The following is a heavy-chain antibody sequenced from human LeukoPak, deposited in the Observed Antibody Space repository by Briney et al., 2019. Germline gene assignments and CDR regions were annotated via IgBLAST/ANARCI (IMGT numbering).Heavy chain of an antibody. CDR3: ARVGVLGSSKYYFDY. D-gene: IGHD6-6*01. Sequence: GGSLRLSCAASGVTFSSYSMNWVRQAPGKGLEWVSYISSSSSYIYYADSVKGRFTIYRDNAKNSLYLQMNSLRAEDTAVYCCARVGVLGSSKYYFDYWGQGTLVTVSS. V-gene: IGHV3-21*05. J-gene: IGHJ4*02. CDR1: GVTFSSYS. CDR2: ISSSSSYI.